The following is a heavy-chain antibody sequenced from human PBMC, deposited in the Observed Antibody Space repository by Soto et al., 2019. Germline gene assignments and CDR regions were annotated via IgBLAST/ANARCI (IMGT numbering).Heavy chain of an antibody. Sequence: GGSLRLSCAASGFTFSSYWMSWVRQAPGKGLEWVANIKQDGSEKYYVDSVKGRFTISRDNAKNSLYLQMNSLRAEDTAVYYCARALYYYDSSGYFDSWGQGTQVTVSS. CDR3: ARALYYYDSSGYFDS. V-gene: IGHV3-7*01. J-gene: IGHJ4*02. CDR1: GFTFSSYW. CDR2: IKQDGSEK. D-gene: IGHD3-22*01.